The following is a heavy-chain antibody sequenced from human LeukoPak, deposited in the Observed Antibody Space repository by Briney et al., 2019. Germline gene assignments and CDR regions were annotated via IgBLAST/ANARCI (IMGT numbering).Heavy chain of an antibody. CDR2: IYHSGST. D-gene: IGHD3-10*01. CDR1: GYSISSGYY. CDR3: ARNHGSGRGEWFDP. Sequence: SETLSLTCTVSGYSISSGYYWGWIRQPPGKGLEWIGSIYHSGSTYYNPSLKSRVTISVDTSKNQFSLKLSSVTAADTAVYYCARNHGSGRGEWFDPWGQGTLVTVSS. J-gene: IGHJ5*02. V-gene: IGHV4-38-2*02.